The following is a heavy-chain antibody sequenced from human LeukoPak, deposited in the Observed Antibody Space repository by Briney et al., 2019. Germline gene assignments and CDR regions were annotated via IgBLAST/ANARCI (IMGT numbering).Heavy chain of an antibody. CDR3: ARSRPAYSYDY. D-gene: IGHD5-18*01. CDR2: ISSSGSTI. CDR1: GFTFSDYY. J-gene: IGHJ4*02. V-gene: IGHV3-11*01. Sequence: GGSLRLSCAASGFTFSDYYMSWIRQAPGKGLEWVSYISSSGSTIYYADSVKGRFTISRDTAKNSLYLQMNSLRAEDTAVYYCARSRPAYSYDYWGQGTPVTVSS.